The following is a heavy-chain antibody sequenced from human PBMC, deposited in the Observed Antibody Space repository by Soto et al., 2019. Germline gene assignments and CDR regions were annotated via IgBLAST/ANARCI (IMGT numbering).Heavy chain of an antibody. J-gene: IGHJ4*02. V-gene: IGHV3-11*05. CDR1: GFTFSDHY. Sequence: QVQLVESGGGLVKPGGSLRLSCVASGFTFSDHYMTWIRQAPGKGLEWVSYISTSSSYTNYADSVKGRFTISRDNAMNTLYLQMNSLRAEDTAVYYCARLRLTGYFDYWGQGALVTVSS. CDR2: ISTSSSYT. CDR3: ARLRLTGYFDY.